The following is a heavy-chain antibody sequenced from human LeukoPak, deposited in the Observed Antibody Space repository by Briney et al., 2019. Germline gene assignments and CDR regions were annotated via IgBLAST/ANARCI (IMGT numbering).Heavy chain of an antibody. D-gene: IGHD1-1*01. CDR1: GGSISSYY. J-gene: IGHJ5*02. CDR2: ISYSGST. Sequence: SETLSLTCTVSGGSISSYYWSWIRQPPGKGLEWIGYISYSGSTNFNPSLKSRVTISVDTSKNQFSLKLSSVTAADTAVYYCAREGTAGTNLNWFDPWGQGTLVTVFS. V-gene: IGHV4-59*01. CDR3: AREGTAGTNLNWFDP.